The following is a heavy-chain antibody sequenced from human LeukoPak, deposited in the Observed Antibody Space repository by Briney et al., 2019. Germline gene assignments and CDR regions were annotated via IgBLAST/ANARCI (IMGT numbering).Heavy chain of an antibody. Sequence: GGSLRLSCAASGFAFSTYSMNWVRQAPGKGLEWVSYISYTNIIYYADSVKGRFTISRDNSKNTLYLQMNSLRAEDTAVYYCARGQWLNYYYYGMDVWGQGTTVTVSS. CDR3: ARGQWLNYYYYGMDV. CDR1: GFAFSTYS. CDR2: ISYTNII. V-gene: IGHV3-48*01. J-gene: IGHJ6*02. D-gene: IGHD6-19*01.